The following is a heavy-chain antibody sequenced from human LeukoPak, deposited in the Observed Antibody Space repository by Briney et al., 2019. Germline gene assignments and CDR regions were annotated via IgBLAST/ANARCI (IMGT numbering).Heavy chain of an antibody. CDR2: ISSTSIYI. CDR1: GFTFSSYT. J-gene: IGHJ4*02. V-gene: IGHV3-21*01. D-gene: IGHD2-21*01. Sequence: PGGSLRLSCAASGFTFSSYTMNWVRQAPGKGLEWVSSISSTSIYIYYADSVKGRFTISRDNAKNSLYLQMNSLRAEDAAVYYCARGGGYCGGDCYGIDYWGQGTLVTVSS. CDR3: ARGGGYCGGDCYGIDY.